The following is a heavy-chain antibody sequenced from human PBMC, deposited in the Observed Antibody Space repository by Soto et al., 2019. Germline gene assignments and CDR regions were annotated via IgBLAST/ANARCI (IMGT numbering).Heavy chain of an antibody. CDR3: AKELGHGGRGAFDI. CDR2: ISYDGSNK. V-gene: IGHV3-30*18. CDR1: GFTFSSYG. J-gene: IGHJ3*02. Sequence: QVQLVESGGGVVQPGRSLRLSCAASGFTFSSYGMHWVRQAPGKGLEWVALISYDGSNKYYADSVKGRFTISRDNSKNTPYLQMNSLRTEDTAVYYCAKELGHGGRGAFDIWGQGTMVTVSS. D-gene: IGHD7-27*01.